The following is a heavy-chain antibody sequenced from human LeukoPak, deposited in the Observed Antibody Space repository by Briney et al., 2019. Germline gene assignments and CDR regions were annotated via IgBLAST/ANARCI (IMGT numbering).Heavy chain of an antibody. CDR2: IYPGDSDT. J-gene: IGHJ4*02. D-gene: IGHD1-26*01. CDR3: ARHWGSGSYYQTFLDY. CDR1: GYKLTNNW. V-gene: IGHV5-51*01. Sequence: GESLKISCKISGYKLTNNWIGWVRQMPGKGLEWMGIIYPGDSDTRYSPSFQGQVTISADKSISTAYLQWSSLKASDTAMYYCARHWGSGSYYQTFLDYWGQGTLVTVSS.